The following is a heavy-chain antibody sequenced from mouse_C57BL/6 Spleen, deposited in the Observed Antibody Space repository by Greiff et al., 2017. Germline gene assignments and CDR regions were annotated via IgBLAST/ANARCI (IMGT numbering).Heavy chain of an antibody. J-gene: IGHJ2*01. D-gene: IGHD2-13*01. Sequence: QVQLQQPGAELVKPGASVKLSCKASGYTFTSYWMHWVKQRPGQGLEWIGEIYPSDGYPNYNQKFKGKSTLTVDKSSSTAYMQLSSLTSEDSAVYYCAREDYCVYYFDYWGKGTTVTVSS. V-gene: IGHV1-69*01. CDR3: AREDYCVYYFDY. CDR1: GYTFTSYW. CDR2: IYPSDGYP.